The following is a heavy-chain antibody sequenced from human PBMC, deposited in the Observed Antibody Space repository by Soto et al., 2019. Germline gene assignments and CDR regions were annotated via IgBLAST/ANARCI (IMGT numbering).Heavy chain of an antibody. V-gene: IGHV4-4*02. CDR3: ARAPGGDFWSGYYTGNWFDP. CDR1: GGSISSSNW. CDR2: IYHSGST. J-gene: IGHJ5*02. D-gene: IGHD3-3*01. Sequence: SETLSLTCSVSGGSISSSNWWSWVRQPPGKGLEWIGEIYHSGSTNYNPSLKSRVTISVDKSKNQFSLKLSSVTAADTAVYYCARAPGGDFWSGYYTGNWFDPWGQGTLVTVSS.